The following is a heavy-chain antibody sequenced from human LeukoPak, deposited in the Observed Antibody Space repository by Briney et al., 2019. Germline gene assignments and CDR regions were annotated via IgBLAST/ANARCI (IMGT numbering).Heavy chain of an antibody. V-gene: IGHV4-61*08. J-gene: IGHJ5*02. Sequence: MSSETLSLTCTVSGGSISSGDYYWTWIRQPPGKELEWIGYIYYSGSTKTNPSLKSRVTISVDTSKNQFSLKLSSVTAADTAVYFCARETLEGKFDPWGQGTLVTVSS. CDR1: GGSISSGDYY. D-gene: IGHD1-1*01. CDR2: IYYSGST. CDR3: ARETLEGKFDP.